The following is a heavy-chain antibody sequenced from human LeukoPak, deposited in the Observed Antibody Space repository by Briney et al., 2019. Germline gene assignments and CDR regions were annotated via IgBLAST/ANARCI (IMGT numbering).Heavy chain of an antibody. CDR1: GFTFSSYD. CDR2: ICTAGDP. J-gene: IGHJ4*02. V-gene: IGHV3-13*05. CDR3: ARGEYYGSGSYYLFDY. Sequence: GGSLRLSCAASGFTFSSYDMHWVRQAPGKGVEWVSAICTAGDPYYPGSVTGRFTISRENAKNSLYLQMNSLRAGDTAVYYCARGEYYGSGSYYLFDYWGQGTLVTVSS. D-gene: IGHD3-10*01.